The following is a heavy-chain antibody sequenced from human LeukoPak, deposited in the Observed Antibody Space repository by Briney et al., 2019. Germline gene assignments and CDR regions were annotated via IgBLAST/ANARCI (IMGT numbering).Heavy chain of an antibody. D-gene: IGHD3-22*01. CDR3: AGLVGRYSSGLYYYYFDY. V-gene: IGHV4-4*02. J-gene: IGHJ4*02. CDR1: GVSISSSNW. Sequence: PSETLSLTCAVSGVSISSSNWWSWVRQPPGKGLEWIGEIYHSGSTNYNPSLKSRVTISIDKSKNQFFLNLSSVTAADTAVYYCAGLVGRYSSGLYYYYFDYWGQGTLVTVSS. CDR2: IYHSGST.